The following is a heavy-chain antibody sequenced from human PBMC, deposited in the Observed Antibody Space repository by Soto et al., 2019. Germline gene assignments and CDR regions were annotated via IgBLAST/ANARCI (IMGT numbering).Heavy chain of an antibody. J-gene: IGHJ4*02. V-gene: IGHV4-31*03. Sequence: SETLSLTCTVSGGSISSGDFYWSWIRQHPGKGLEWIAYIYHSGSTSFNPSLRSRVTISLDTSKNQFSLKLSSVTAADTAVYYCARETSTMIVDYWGQGTLVTVSS. CDR2: IYHSGST. CDR3: ARETSTMIVDY. CDR1: GGSISSGDFY. D-gene: IGHD3-22*01.